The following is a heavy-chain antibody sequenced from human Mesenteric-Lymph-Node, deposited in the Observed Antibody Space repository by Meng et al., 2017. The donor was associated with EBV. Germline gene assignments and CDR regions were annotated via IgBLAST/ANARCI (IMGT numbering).Heavy chain of an antibody. Sequence: QVQLVQSGAEVKKPGSSVKASGQASGGTFSTYAISWVRQAPGHGLEWMGVTIPLFGTANYAQKFQGRVTITADESTSTAYMELSSLRSEDTAVYYCARGVAVAGLGATFDPWGQGTLVTVSS. CDR3: ARGVAVAGLGATFDP. CDR1: GGTFSTYA. D-gene: IGHD6-19*01. V-gene: IGHV1-69*01. J-gene: IGHJ5*02. CDR2: TIPLFGTA.